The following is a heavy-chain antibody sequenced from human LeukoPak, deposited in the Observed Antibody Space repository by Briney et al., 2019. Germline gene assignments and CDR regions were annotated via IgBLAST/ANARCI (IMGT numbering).Heavy chain of an antibody. J-gene: IGHJ4*02. D-gene: IGHD5-24*01. Sequence: GGSLRLSCTTSGFTFGDHAMSWFRQAPGKGLEWVGVIRSKAYGGTTTEYAASVKGRFTISRDDSKSIAYLQMNSLKTEDTAVYYCTRDLGVDEATSVFDRGSYYFDYWGQGTLVTVSS. CDR2: IRSKAYGGTTT. CDR1: GFTFGDHA. V-gene: IGHV3-49*03. CDR3: TRDLGVDEATSVFDRGSYYFDY.